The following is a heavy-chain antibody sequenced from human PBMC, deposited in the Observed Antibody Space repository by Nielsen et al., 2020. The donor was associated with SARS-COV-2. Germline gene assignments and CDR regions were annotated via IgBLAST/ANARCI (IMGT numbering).Heavy chain of an antibody. V-gene: IGHV1-3*01. D-gene: IGHD2-8*01. CDR3: ARLLYSRVYPTFDY. Sequence: ASVKVSCKPSGYNFMSYPMNWVRQAPGQRLEWLGWINVGTAKTEYSQKFQGRVTITRDTTATTVYMQLSSLRSEDTAVYYCARLLYSRVYPTFDYWGQGTLVPVSS. J-gene: IGHJ4*02. CDR1: GYNFMSYP. CDR2: INVGTAKT.